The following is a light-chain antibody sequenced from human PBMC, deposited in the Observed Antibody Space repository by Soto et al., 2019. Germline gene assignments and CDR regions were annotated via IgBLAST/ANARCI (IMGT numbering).Light chain of an antibody. J-gene: IGLJ1*01. CDR2: GNG. V-gene: IGLV1-40*01. CDR3: QSYDKRLTAYV. CDR1: SSSIGAGYE. Sequence: QSVLTQPPSVSGAPGQRVTISCSGTSSSIGAGYEVHWYHQLPGTAPKLVVSGNGNRPSGVPDRLSASKSGTAASLAITGLQAEDEGDDYCQSYDKRLTAYVFGTGTKLTVL.